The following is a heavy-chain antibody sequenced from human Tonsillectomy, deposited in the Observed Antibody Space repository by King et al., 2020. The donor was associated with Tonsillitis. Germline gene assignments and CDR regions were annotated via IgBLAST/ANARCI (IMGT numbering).Heavy chain of an antibody. CDR1: GFTFSSYA. Sequence: VQLVESGGGLVQPGGSLRVSCAASGFTFSSYAMSWVRQAPGKGLEWVSLISGGGSSTYYADSVKGRFTISRDNSKNTLYLQMNSLRVEDTAVYYCAKDPTYYKTTYYFDYWGQGTLVTVSS. J-gene: IGHJ4*02. D-gene: IGHD3-10*01. CDR3: AKDPTYYKTTYYFDY. CDR2: ISGGGSST. V-gene: IGHV3-23*04.